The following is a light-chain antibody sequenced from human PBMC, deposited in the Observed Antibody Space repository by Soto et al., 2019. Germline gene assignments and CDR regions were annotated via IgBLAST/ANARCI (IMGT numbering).Light chain of an antibody. V-gene: IGKV1-5*01. CDR2: DAS. Sequence: DIQMTQSPSTLSASVGDRVTITCRASQSISSWLAWYQQKPGKAPKLLIYDASSLESGVTSRFSGRGSGTESTLTISSLQADGFATYYCQQYNSYSTFGQGTKVE. J-gene: IGKJ1*01. CDR1: QSISSW. CDR3: QQYNSYST.